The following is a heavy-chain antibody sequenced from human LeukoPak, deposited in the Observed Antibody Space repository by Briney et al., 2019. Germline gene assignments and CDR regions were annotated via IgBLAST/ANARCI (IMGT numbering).Heavy chain of an antibody. Sequence: GWSLRLSCAASGFTFSSYSMNWVRQAPGKGLEWVSSISSSSSYIYYADSVKGRFTISRDNAKNSLYLQMNSLRAEDTGVYYCARASGSYHRIDYWGQGTLVTVSS. V-gene: IGHV3-21*01. D-gene: IGHD1-26*01. CDR2: ISSSSSYI. CDR3: ARASGSYHRIDY. CDR1: GFTFSSYS. J-gene: IGHJ4*02.